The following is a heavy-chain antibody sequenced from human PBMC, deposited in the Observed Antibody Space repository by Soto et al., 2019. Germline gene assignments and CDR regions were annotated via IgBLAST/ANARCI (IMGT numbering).Heavy chain of an antibody. CDR3: ARTYDSNGYANEFDS. D-gene: IGHD3-22*01. V-gene: IGHV4-59*01. Sequence: SDPLALSCNVYGRSIISYDLSLVRQPPGKGLEWIGYIYDSGITSYNPSLKSRVTMSADTSKNQFSLKLTSVTGADTAVYYCARTYDSNGYANEFDSWGQGILVTVSS. CDR1: GRSIISYD. CDR2: IYDSGIT. J-gene: IGHJ4*02.